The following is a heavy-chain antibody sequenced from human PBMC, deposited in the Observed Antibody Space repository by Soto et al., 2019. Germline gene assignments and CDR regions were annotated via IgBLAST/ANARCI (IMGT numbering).Heavy chain of an antibody. CDR3: ARDHVGIAVAGNNWFDP. J-gene: IGHJ5*02. Sequence: EASVKVSWKACGYAFTSYGSSWARQAPGQGLEWMGWISAYNGNTNYAQKLQGRVTMTTDTSTSTAYMELRSLRSDDTAVYYCARDHVGIAVAGNNWFDPWGKGTLVPVSS. CDR1: GYAFTSYG. CDR2: ISAYNGNT. V-gene: IGHV1-18*01. D-gene: IGHD6-19*01.